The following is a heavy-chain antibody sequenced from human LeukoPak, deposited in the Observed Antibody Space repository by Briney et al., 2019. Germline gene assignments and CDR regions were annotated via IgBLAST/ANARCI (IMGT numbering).Heavy chain of an antibody. D-gene: IGHD5-12*01. CDR1: GYTFTSYD. V-gene: IGHV1-8*01. CDR2: MNPNSGNT. J-gene: IGHJ6*03. CDR3: ARERSGYDSDNYYYYYMGV. Sequence: GASVKVSCKASGYTFTSYDINWVRQATGQGLEWMGWMNPNSGNTGYAQKFQGRVTMTRNTSISTAYMELSSLRSEDKAVYYCARERSGYDSDNYYYYYMGVWGKGTTVTVSS.